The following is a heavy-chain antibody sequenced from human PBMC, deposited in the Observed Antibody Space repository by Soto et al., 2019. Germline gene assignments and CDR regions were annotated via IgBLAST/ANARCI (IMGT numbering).Heavy chain of an antibody. Sequence: PSETLSLTCTVSGGSISSGGYYWSWIRQHPGKGLEWIGYIYYSGSTYYNPSLKSRVTISVDTSKNQFSLKLSSVTAADTAVYYCARETYYYDSSVYGNAFDIWGQGTMVT. CDR1: GGSISSGGYY. V-gene: IGHV4-31*03. CDR2: IYYSGST. CDR3: ARETYYYDSSVYGNAFDI. D-gene: IGHD3-22*01. J-gene: IGHJ3*02.